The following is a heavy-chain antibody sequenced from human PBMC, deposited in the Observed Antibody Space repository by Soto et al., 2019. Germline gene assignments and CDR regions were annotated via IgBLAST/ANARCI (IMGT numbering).Heavy chain of an antibody. J-gene: IGHJ6*03. CDR1: GFTFSSYW. Sequence: PGGSLRLSCAASGFTFSSYWMHWVRQAPGKGLVWVSRINSDGSSTSYADSVKGRFTISRDNAKNTLYLQMNSLRAEDTAVYYCARDGPPHYYDILTGYRGFMDVWGKGTTVTVSS. V-gene: IGHV3-74*01. CDR3: ARDGPPHYYDILTGYRGFMDV. D-gene: IGHD3-9*01. CDR2: INSDGSST.